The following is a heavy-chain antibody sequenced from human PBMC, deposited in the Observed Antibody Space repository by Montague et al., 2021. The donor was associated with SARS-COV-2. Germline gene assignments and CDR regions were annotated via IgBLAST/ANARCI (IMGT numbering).Heavy chain of an antibody. D-gene: IGHD2-15*01. CDR1: GDSVSSNTAT. CDR3: ARTTTRMLYPENAFDI. J-gene: IGHJ3*02. V-gene: IGHV6-1*01. Sequence: CAISGDSVSSNTATWNRIRQSPSRGLEWLGRTYYRSKWYHDYAISLKSRITINPDTSKNQFSLQLSSVAHEDTAVFYCARTTTRMLYPENAFDIWGQGTMVTVSS. CDR2: TYYRSKWYH.